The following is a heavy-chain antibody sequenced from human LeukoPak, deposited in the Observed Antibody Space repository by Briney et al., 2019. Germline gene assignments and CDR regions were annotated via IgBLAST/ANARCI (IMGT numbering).Heavy chain of an antibody. CDR2: IYYSGST. CDR3: ARDDGVAVFDP. V-gene: IGHV4-59*01. Sequence: SETLSLTCTVSGGSISSYYWSRIRQPPGKGLEWIGYIYYSGSTNYNPSLKSRVTISVDTSKNQFSLKLSSVTAADTAVYYCARDDGVAVFDPWGQGTLVTVSS. J-gene: IGHJ5*02. D-gene: IGHD2-8*01. CDR1: GGSISSYY.